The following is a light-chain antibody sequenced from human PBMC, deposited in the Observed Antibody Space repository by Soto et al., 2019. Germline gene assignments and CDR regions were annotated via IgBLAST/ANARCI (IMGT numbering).Light chain of an antibody. Sequence: LVLTQSPGTLSLSPGETATLSCRASQSVSNIYLGWYQQKPGQAPRLLIFGASGRATGIPERFSGSGSGTDFSLTISRLEPEDSAVYYCQQYGSSLLTFGGGTKVDNK. V-gene: IGKV3-20*01. CDR2: GAS. J-gene: IGKJ4*01. CDR1: QSVSNIY. CDR3: QQYGSSLLT.